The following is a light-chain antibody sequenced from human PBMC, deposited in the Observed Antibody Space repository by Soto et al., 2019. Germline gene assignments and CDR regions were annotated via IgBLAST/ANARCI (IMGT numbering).Light chain of an antibody. V-gene: IGLV2-8*01. CDR1: SSDVGTYNS. CDR2: EVS. J-gene: IGLJ1*01. Sequence: QSVLTQPPSASGSPGQSVTISCTGTSSDVGTYNSVSWYQQHPGTAPKLMIYEVSKRPSGVPDRFSASKSGNTASLTVSGLQTEDEADYYCSSYAGSKTVFGTGTKLTVL. CDR3: SSYAGSKTV.